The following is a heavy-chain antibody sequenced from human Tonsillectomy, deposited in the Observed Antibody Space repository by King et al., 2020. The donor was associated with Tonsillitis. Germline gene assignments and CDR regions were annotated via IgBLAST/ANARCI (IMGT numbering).Heavy chain of an antibody. CDR3: TRSVVGATRDGYYFDF. D-gene: IGHD1-26*01. CDR1: VGTFTSYV. Sequence: VQLVESGAEVKKPGSSVMVSCKASVGTFTSYVISWVRQAPGQGPEWMGKIIPVLGKATYAQKFQGRVTITADTSTSTVYMELNSLGSGDTAVYYCTRSVVGATRDGYYFDFWGQGTLVTVSS. CDR2: IIPVLGKA. J-gene: IGHJ4*02. V-gene: IGHV1-69*09.